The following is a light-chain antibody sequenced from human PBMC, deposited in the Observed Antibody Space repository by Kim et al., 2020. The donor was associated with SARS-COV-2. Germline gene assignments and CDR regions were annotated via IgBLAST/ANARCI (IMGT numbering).Light chain of an antibody. CDR2: DNN. Sequence: QSVLTQPPSVSAAPGQKVTISCSGSSSNIGNNYVSWYQQFPGTAPKLLIYDNNKRPSGIPDRFSGSKSGTSAILGITGLQTGDEADYYCGTWDSSLSAGVFGGGTQLTVL. CDR1: SSNIGNNY. CDR3: GTWDSSLSAGV. J-gene: IGLJ2*01. V-gene: IGLV1-51*01.